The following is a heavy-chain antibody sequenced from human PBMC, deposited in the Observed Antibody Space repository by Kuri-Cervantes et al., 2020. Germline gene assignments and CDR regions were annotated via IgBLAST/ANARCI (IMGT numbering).Heavy chain of an antibody. CDR3: ARVARYSSSWPEYFQH. D-gene: IGHD6-13*01. V-gene: IGHV4-34*01. CDR2: INHSGST. CDR1: GGSFSDYY. J-gene: IGHJ1*01. Sequence: SETLSLTCAVYGGSFSDYYWSWIRQPPGKGLEWIGEINHSGSTNYIPSLKSRVTISVDTSKNQFSLKLSSVTAADTAVYYCARVARYSSSWPEYFQHWGQGTLVTVSS.